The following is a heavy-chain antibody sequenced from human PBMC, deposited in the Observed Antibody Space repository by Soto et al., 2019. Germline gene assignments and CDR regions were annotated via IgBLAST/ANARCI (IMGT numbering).Heavy chain of an antibody. Sequence: PSETLSLTCTVSGGSIGSYYWNWLRQPAGKGLEWVGYVYYTGSTNYNPSLEGRATISVDSSKKQVSLNLRSVTAADSATYYCARVITYHYGMDVWGQGTTVTVSS. D-gene: IGHD3-16*01. V-gene: IGHV4-59*01. CDR2: VYYTGST. CDR1: GGSIGSYY. J-gene: IGHJ6*02. CDR3: ARVITYHYGMDV.